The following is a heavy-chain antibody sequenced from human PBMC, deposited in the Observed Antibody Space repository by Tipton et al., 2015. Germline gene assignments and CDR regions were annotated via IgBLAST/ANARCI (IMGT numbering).Heavy chain of an antibody. CDR3: ANGWYTTTWYYFDY. Sequence: SLRLSCAASGFSVSDNYMSWVRQAPGKGLEWVSVFYSGGRVYYAGSVKGRFTISRDIPRNTIFLQMDSLRAEDTAVYYCANGWYTTTWYYFDYWGQGTLVTVSS. CDR2: FYSGGRV. D-gene: IGHD6-13*01. V-gene: IGHV3-53*01. J-gene: IGHJ4*02. CDR1: GFSVSDNY.